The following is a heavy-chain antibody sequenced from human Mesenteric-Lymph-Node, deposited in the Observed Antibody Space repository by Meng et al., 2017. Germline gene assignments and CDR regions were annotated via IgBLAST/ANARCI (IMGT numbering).Heavy chain of an antibody. J-gene: IGHJ5*02. V-gene: IGHV4-4*07. Sequence: SETLSLTCTVSGGSMRSYHWNWIRQPAGKGLEWIGRIYIGETTNYNPSLKSRLTMSIDTSKNQFSLKLTSVTAADTAVYYCAREGSWFDPWGPGTLVTGS. CDR1: GGSMRSYH. CDR3: AREGSWFDP. CDR2: IYIGETT.